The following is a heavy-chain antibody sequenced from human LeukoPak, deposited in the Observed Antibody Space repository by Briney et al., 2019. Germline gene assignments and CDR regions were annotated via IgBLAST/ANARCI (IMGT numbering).Heavy chain of an antibody. CDR3: ARGREIFGVVINIPFDY. D-gene: IGHD3-3*01. CDR1: GYTFTSYY. CDR2: INPNSGGT. V-gene: IGHV1-2*02. Sequence: ASVKVSCKASGYTFTSYYMHWVRQAPGQGLEWMGWINPNSGGTNYAQKFQGRVTMTRDTSISTAYVELSRLRSDDTAVYYCARGREIFGVVINIPFDYWGQGTLVTVSS. J-gene: IGHJ4*02.